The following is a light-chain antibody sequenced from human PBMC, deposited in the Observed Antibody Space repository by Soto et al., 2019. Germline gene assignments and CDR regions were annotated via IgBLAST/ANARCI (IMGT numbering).Light chain of an antibody. Sequence: DIQMTQSPSTLSASVGDRVTITCRASQSISSWLAWYQQKPGKAPKLLIYKASSLESGVPSRFSGSGSGTEFTLTISRLQPDDFANYYCQQYNSYSWTFGQGTKVEIK. V-gene: IGKV1-5*03. CDR2: KAS. CDR3: QQYNSYSWT. CDR1: QSISSW. J-gene: IGKJ1*01.